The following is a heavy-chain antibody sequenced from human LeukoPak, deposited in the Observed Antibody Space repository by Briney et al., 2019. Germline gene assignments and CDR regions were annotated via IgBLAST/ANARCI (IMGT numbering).Heavy chain of an antibody. CDR2: IKEDGSDK. CDR1: GFTFSIYA. D-gene: IGHD1-26*01. V-gene: IGHV3-7*03. Sequence: GGSLRLSCAASGFTFSIYAMSWVRQAPGKGLEWVANIKEDGSDKYYVDSVKGRFTVSRDNSKTTLYLQMNSLRADDTAVYYCAKGGPTGSNYFDFWGQGTLVTVSS. CDR3: AKGGPTGSNYFDF. J-gene: IGHJ4*02.